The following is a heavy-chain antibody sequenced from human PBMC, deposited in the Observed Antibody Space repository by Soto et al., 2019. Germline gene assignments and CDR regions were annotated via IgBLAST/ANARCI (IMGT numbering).Heavy chain of an antibody. D-gene: IGHD6-19*01. CDR3: ARPLHSSGWYSPYYYYGMDV. J-gene: IGHJ6*02. CDR2: ISAYNGNT. V-gene: IGHV1-18*04. CDR1: GYTFTSYG. Sequence: ASVKVSCKASGYTFTSYGISWVRQAPGRGLEWMGWISAYNGNTNYAQKLQGRVTMTTDTSTSTAYMELRSLRSDDTAVYYCARPLHSSGWYSPYYYYGMDVWGQGTTVTVSS.